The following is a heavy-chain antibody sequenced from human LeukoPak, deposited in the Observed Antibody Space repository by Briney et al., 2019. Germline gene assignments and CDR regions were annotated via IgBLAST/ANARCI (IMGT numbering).Heavy chain of an antibody. CDR1: GYTLTELP. CDR2: FDPEDGET. V-gene: IGHV1-24*01. CDR3: ATDSPIMITFGGVIVY. Sequence: GASVKVSCKVSGYTLTELPMHWVRQAPGKGLEWMGGFDPEDGETIYAQKFQGRVTMTEDTSTDTAYMELSSLRSEDTAVYYCATDSPIMITFGGVIVYWGQGTLVTVSS. D-gene: IGHD3-16*02. J-gene: IGHJ4*02.